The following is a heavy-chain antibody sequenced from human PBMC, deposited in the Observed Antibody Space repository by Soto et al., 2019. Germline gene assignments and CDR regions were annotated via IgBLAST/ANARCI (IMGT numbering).Heavy chain of an antibody. V-gene: IGHV3-21*01. J-gene: IGHJ4*02. CDR2: ISRSSDYI. CDR1: GFTFSNYD. D-gene: IGHD6-13*01. CDR3: ARAAGTSDY. Sequence: EVQLVESGGGLVKPGGSLRLSCAASGFTFSNYDMNWVRQAPGKGLEWVSSISRSSDYIYYADSVKGRCTISRDNAKNSLYLQMNSLRAEDTAVYYCARAAGTSDYWGQGTLVTVSS.